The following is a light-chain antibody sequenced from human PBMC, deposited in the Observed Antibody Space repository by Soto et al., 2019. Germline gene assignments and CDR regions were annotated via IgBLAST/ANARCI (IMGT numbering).Light chain of an antibody. Sequence: QSALTQPRSVSGSPGQLVTISCTGTSSDVGIYKYVSWYQQHPGKAPKLMIYDVSKRPSGVPDRFSGSKSGNTASLTISGLQDEDEADYYCCSYAGSYTLVFGGGTKLTVL. CDR2: DVS. CDR3: CSYAGSYTLV. J-gene: IGLJ2*01. CDR1: SSDVGIYKY. V-gene: IGLV2-11*01.